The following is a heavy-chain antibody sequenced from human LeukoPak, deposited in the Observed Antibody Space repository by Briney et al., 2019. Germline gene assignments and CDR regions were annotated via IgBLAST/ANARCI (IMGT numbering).Heavy chain of an antibody. CDR1: GFTFSSYW. Sequence: GGSLRLSCAASGFTFSSYWMSWVRQAPGKGLEWVANIKQDGSEKYYVDSVKGRFTISRDNAMNSLYLQMNSLRAEDTAVYYCARDPDFWSGYYGDYWGQGTLVTVSS. CDR3: ARDPDFWSGYYGDY. J-gene: IGHJ4*02. D-gene: IGHD3-3*01. V-gene: IGHV3-7*01. CDR2: IKQDGSEK.